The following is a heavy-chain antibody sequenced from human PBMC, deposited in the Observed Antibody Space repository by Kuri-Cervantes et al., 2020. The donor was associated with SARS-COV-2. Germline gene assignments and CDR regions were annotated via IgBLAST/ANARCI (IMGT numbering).Heavy chain of an antibody. Sequence: KVSSKGSGYSFTSDWIGWVRQLPVKGLEWMGIIYPGDSDTRYSPSFQGQVIISSDKSISTAYLQWGSLKGSDTAMYYCARSPLNYYYMDVWGKGTTVTVSS. CDR3: ARSPLNYYYMDV. CDR2: IYPGDSDT. J-gene: IGHJ6*03. CDR1: GYSFTSDW. V-gene: IGHV5-51*01.